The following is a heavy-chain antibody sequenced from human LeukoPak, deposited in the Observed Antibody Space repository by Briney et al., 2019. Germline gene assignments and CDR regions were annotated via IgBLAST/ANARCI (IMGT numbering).Heavy chain of an antibody. Sequence: ASETLSLTCTVSGGSISSSSYYWGWIRQPPGKGLEWIGSIYYSGSTYYNPSLKSRVTISVDTSKNQFSLKLSSVTAADTAVYYCARGLDLKDYFDYWGQGTLVTVSS. D-gene: IGHD6-19*01. J-gene: IGHJ4*02. CDR3: ARGLDLKDYFDY. V-gene: IGHV4-39*07. CDR2: IYYSGST. CDR1: GGSISSSSYY.